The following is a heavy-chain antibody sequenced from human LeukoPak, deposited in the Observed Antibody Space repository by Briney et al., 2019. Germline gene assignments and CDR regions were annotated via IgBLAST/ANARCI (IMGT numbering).Heavy chain of an antibody. V-gene: IGHV3-9*03. D-gene: IGHD6-6*01. CDR2: ISWNSGSI. CDR3: AKGLVGSSIADFFDY. J-gene: IGHJ4*02. Sequence: GGSLRLSCSASGFTFDDYAMHWVRQAPGKGLEWVSGISWNSGSIGYADSVKGRFTISRDNAKNSLYLQMNSLRGEDMALYYCAKGLVGSSIADFFDYWGQGILVTVSS. CDR1: GFTFDDYA.